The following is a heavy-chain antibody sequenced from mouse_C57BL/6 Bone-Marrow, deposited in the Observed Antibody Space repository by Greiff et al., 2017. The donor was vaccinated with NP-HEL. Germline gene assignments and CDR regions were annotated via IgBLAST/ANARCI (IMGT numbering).Heavy chain of an antibody. CDR1: GYTFTSYW. D-gene: IGHD2-2*01. V-gene: IGHV1-55*01. CDR3: ARLIYYGYDVGYFDV. J-gene: IGHJ1*03. CDR2: IYPGSGST. Sequence: QVQLKQPGAELVKPGASVKMSCKASGYTFTSYWITWVKQRPGQGLEWIGDIYPGSGSTNYNEKFKSKATLTLDTSSSTAYMQLSSLTSEDSAVYYCARLIYYGYDVGYFDVWGTGTTVTVSS.